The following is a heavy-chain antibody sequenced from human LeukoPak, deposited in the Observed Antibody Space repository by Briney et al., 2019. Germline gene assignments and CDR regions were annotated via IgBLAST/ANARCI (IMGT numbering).Heavy chain of an antibody. J-gene: IGHJ6*03. CDR1: GFTFSSYA. CDR3: AKDGPLYSGYDYCYMDV. CDR2: INSDGGST. V-gene: IGHV3-64*01. Sequence: PGGSLRLSCAASGFTFSSYAMHWVRQAPGKGLEYVSGINSDGGSTYYANSVKGRFTISRDNSKNTLYLQVGSLRAEDMGVYYCAKDGPLYSGYDYCYMDVWGEGTTVTVSS. D-gene: IGHD1-26*01.